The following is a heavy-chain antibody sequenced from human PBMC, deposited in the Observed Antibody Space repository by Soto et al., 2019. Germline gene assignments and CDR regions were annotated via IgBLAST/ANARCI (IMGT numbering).Heavy chain of an antibody. J-gene: IGHJ5*02. CDR1: GGTFSSYA. D-gene: IGHD3-22*01. CDR2: IIPIFGTA. Sequence: QVQLVQSGAEVKKPGSSVKVSCKASGGTFSSYAISWVRQAPGQGLEWMGGIIPIFGTANYAQKFQGRVTITADESPSTAYIELNSLRYEDTAVYYCARGYYDSSVYSGWFDPWGQGTLVTVSS. CDR3: ARGYYDSSVYSGWFDP. V-gene: IGHV1-69*01.